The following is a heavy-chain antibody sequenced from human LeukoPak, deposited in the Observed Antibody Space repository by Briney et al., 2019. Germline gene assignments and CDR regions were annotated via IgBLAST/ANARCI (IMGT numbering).Heavy chain of an antibody. CDR1: GFTFSSYA. Sequence: PGGSLRLSCAASGFTFSSYAMSWVRQAPGKGLEWVSAISGSGGSTYYADSVKGRFTISRDNSKNTLYLQMNSLRAEDTAVYYCARETYCSSTSCSDYWGQGTLVTVSS. V-gene: IGHV3-23*01. CDR3: ARETYCSSTSCSDY. CDR2: ISGSGGST. D-gene: IGHD2-2*01. J-gene: IGHJ4*02.